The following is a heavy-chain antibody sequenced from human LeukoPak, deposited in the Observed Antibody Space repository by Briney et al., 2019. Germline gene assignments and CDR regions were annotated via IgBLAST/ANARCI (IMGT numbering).Heavy chain of an antibody. CDR3: ARYCSSSSCYDLGYY. CDR2: ISSSSSTI. Sequence: GGSLRLSCAASGFTFSSYSMNWVRQAPGKGLEWVSYISSSSSTIYYADSVKGRFTISRDNSKNSLYLQMNSLRAEDTAVYYCARYCSSSSCYDLGYYWGQGTLVTVSS. V-gene: IGHV3-48*01. D-gene: IGHD2-2*01. J-gene: IGHJ4*02. CDR1: GFTFSSYS.